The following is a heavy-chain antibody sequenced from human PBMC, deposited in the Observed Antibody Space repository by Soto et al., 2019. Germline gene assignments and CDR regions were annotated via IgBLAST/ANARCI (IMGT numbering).Heavy chain of an antibody. J-gene: IGHJ6*02. CDR2: INPNSGGT. Sequence: ASVKVSCKASGYTFTGYYMHWVRQAPGQRLEWMGWINPNSGGTNYAQKFQGRVTMTRDTSISTAYMELSRLRSDDTAVYYCARVSGYCSSTSCYSDYYYYGMDVWGQGTTVTVSS. D-gene: IGHD2-2*02. V-gene: IGHV1-2*02. CDR1: GYTFTGYY. CDR3: ARVSGYCSSTSCYSDYYYYGMDV.